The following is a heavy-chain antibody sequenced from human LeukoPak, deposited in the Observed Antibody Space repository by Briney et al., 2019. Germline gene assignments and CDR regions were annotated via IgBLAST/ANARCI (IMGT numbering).Heavy chain of an antibody. Sequence: SSETLSLTCTVSGGSISSGSYYWSWIRQPAGKGLEWIGRIYTSGSTNYNPSLKSRVTISVDTSKNQFSLKLSSVTAADTAVYYCASSDYVWGSYRFDYWGQGTLVTVSS. J-gene: IGHJ4*02. V-gene: IGHV4-61*02. CDR2: IYTSGST. D-gene: IGHD3-16*02. CDR3: ASSDYVWGSYRFDY. CDR1: GGSISSGSYY.